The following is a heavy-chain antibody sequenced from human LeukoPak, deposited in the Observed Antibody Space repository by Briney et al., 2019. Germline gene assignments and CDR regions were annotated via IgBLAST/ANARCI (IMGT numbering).Heavy chain of an antibody. CDR2: MNPNSGNT. Sequence: GASVKVSCKASGYTFTSYDINWVRQATGQGLEWMGWMNPNSGNTGYAQKFQGRVTMTGNTSISTAYMELSSLRSEDTAVYYCARRPSKYYDILTGYYRSEFDYWGQGTLVTVSS. CDR1: GYTFTSYD. V-gene: IGHV1-8*01. CDR3: ARRPSKYYDILTGYYRSEFDY. J-gene: IGHJ4*02. D-gene: IGHD3-9*01.